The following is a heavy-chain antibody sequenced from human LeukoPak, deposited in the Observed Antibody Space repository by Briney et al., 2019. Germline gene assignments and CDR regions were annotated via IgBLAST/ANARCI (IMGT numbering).Heavy chain of an antibody. J-gene: IGHJ4*02. V-gene: IGHV1-69*05. CDR3: ARDRFPYSGSYSFEPFDY. Sequence: SVKVSCKASGGAFSSYAVSWVRQAPGQGLEWMGRIIPIFGTANYAQKFQGRVTITTDESTSTAYMELSSLRSEDTAVYYCARDRFPYSGSYSFEPFDYWGQGTLATVSS. CDR2: IIPIFGTA. CDR1: GGAFSSYA. D-gene: IGHD1-26*01.